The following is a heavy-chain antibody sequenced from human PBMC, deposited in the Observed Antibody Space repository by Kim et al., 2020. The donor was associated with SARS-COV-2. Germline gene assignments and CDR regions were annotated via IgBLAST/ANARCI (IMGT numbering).Heavy chain of an antibody. CDR3: ALKLRYFDSS. D-gene: IGHD3-9*01. CDR1: GFTFSNYA. Sequence: GGSLRLSCAASGFTFSNYAMSWVRQAPGQGLEWVSSISNSGGYTYYADSVKARFTISRDNSKNTLFLQMHSLRAEDTAVYYCALKLRYFDSSWGQGTLVT. CDR2: ISNSGGYT. V-gene: IGHV3-23*01. J-gene: IGHJ4*02.